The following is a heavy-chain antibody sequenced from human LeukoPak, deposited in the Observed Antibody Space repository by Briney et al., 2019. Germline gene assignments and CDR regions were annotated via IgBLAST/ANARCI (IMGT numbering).Heavy chain of an antibody. J-gene: IGHJ4*02. D-gene: IGHD6-13*01. Sequence: TSETLSLTCTVSGGSISSYYWSWIRQPPGKGLEWIGYIYYSGSTNYNPSLKSRVTISVDTSKNQFSLKLSSVTAADTAVYYCARGGAAAIKGWGQGTLVTVSS. CDR3: ARGGAAAIKG. CDR2: IYYSGST. V-gene: IGHV4-59*01. CDR1: GGSISSYY.